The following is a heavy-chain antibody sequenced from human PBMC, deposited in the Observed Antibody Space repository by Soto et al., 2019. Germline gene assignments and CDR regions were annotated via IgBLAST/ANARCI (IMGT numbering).Heavy chain of an antibody. J-gene: IGHJ4*02. Sequence: ASVKVSCKASGYTFTSCGISCVRQAPGQGLEWMGWISAYNGNTNYAQKLQGRVTMTTDTSTSTAYMELRSLRSDDTAVYYCARDWVGFRGYSYGSMVARFDYWGQGTLVTVSS. CDR1: GYTFTSCG. CDR2: ISAYNGNT. CDR3: ARDWVGFRGYSYGSMVARFDY. D-gene: IGHD5-18*01. V-gene: IGHV1-18*01.